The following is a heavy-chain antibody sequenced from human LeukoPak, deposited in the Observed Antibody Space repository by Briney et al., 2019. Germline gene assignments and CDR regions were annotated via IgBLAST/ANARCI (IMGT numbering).Heavy chain of an antibody. V-gene: IGHV4-4*02. D-gene: IGHD2-21*02. CDR3: ARQGAYCGGDCYSGWFDP. J-gene: IGHJ5*02. CDR2: IYHSGST. Sequence: SETLSLTCAVSGGSISSSNWWSWVRQPPGKGLEWIGEIYHSGSTNYNPSLKSRVTISVDKSKNQFSLKLSSVTAADTAVYYCARQGAYCGGDCYSGWFDPWGQGTLVTVSS. CDR1: GGSISSSNW.